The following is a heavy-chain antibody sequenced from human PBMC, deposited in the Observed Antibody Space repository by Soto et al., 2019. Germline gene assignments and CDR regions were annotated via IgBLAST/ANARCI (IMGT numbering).Heavy chain of an antibody. CDR2: IYYSGST. V-gene: IGHV4-39*01. Sequence: PSETLSLTCTVSGGSISSSSYYWGWIRQPPGKGLEWIGSIYYSGSTYYNPSLKSRVTISVDTSKNQFSLKLGSVTAADTAVYYCARLKVALVLGRITIFGVVRGGISWFDPWGQGTLVTVSS. J-gene: IGHJ5*02. D-gene: IGHD3-3*01. CDR3: ARLKVALVLGRITIFGVVRGGISWFDP. CDR1: GGSISSSSYY.